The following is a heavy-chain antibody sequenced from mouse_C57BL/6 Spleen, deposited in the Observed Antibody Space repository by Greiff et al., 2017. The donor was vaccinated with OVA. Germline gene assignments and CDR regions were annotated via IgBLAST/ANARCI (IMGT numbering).Heavy chain of an antibody. J-gene: IGHJ3*01. Sequence: QVQLQQPGAELVKPGASVKLSCKASGYTFTSYWMHWVKQRPGRGLEWLGRIDPNSGGTKYNEKFKSKATLTVDKPSRTAYMQLSSLTSEVSAVYYCAREDYYGSSLVAYWGQGTLVTVSA. CDR2: IDPNSGGT. D-gene: IGHD1-1*01. V-gene: IGHV1-72*01. CDR1: GYTFTSYW. CDR3: AREDYYGSSLVAY.